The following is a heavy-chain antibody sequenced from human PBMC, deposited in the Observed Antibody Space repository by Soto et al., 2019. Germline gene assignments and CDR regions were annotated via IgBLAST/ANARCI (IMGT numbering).Heavy chain of an antibody. CDR2: IYSGGST. V-gene: IGHV3-53*01. CDR3: ARARTRSYHYYYYGMDV. Sequence: EVQLVESGGGLIQPGGSLRLSCAASGFTVSSNYMSWVRQAPGKGLEWVSVIYSGGSTYYADSVKGRFTISRDNSKNTLYLQMNSLRAEDTAVYYCARARTRSYHYYYYGMDVWGQGTTVTVSS. CDR1: GFTVSSNY. J-gene: IGHJ6*02.